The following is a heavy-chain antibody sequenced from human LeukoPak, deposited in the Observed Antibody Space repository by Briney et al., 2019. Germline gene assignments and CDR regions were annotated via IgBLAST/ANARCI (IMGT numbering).Heavy chain of an antibody. D-gene: IGHD2-2*02. V-gene: IGHV4-31*03. CDR3: VRQGFVVVPAAIGAFDI. CDR2: IYYSGST. CDR1: GGSISSGGYY. Sequence: SETLSLTCTVSGGSISSGGYYWSWIRQHPGKGLEWIGYIYYSGSTYYNPSLKSRVTISVDTSKNQFSLKLSSVTAADTAVYYCVRQGFVVVPAAIGAFDIWGQGTMVTVSS. J-gene: IGHJ3*02.